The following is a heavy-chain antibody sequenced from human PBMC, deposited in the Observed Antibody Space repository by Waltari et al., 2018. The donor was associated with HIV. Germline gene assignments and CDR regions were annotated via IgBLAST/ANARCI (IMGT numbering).Heavy chain of an antibody. D-gene: IGHD6-19*01. CDR3: ARGGIAVGNWFDP. CDR2: INHSGST. V-gene: IGHV4-34*01. J-gene: IGHJ5*02. Sequence: QVQLQQWGAGLLKPSETLSLTCAVHGGSFSGYYWSWIRQPPGKGLEWIGEINHSGSTNYNPSLKSRVTISVDTSKNQFSLKLSSVTAADTAVYYCARGGIAVGNWFDPWGQGTLVTVSS. CDR1: GGSFSGYY.